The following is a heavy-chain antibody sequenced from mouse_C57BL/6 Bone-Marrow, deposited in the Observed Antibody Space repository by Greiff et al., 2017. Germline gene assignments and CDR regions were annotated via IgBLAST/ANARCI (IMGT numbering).Heavy chain of an antibody. J-gene: IGHJ3*01. D-gene: IGHD1-1*01. CDR1: GFNIKDDY. CDR3: TRDGSWFAY. Sequence: EVQLQQSGAELVRPGASVKLSCTASGFNIKDDYMHWVKQRPEQGLEWIGWIDPENGDTEYASKFQGKATITAATSSNTAYLQLSSLTSEDTAVYYCTRDGSWFAYWGQGTLVTVSA. CDR2: IDPENGDT. V-gene: IGHV14-4*01.